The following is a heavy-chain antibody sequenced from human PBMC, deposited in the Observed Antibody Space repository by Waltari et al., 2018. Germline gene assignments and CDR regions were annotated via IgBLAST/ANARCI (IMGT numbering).Heavy chain of an antibody. J-gene: IGHJ3*02. CDR3: ARELTIVVVPAAGADAFDI. CDR1: GYTFTSYG. V-gene: IGHV1-18*01. CDR2: ISAYNGNT. Sequence: QVQLVQSGAEVKKPGASVKVSCKASGYTFTSYGISWVRQAPGQGLEWMGWISAYNGNTNYAQKLQGRVTITADKSTSTAYMELSSLRSEDTAVYYCARELTIVVVPAAGADAFDIWGQGTMVTVSS. D-gene: IGHD2-2*01.